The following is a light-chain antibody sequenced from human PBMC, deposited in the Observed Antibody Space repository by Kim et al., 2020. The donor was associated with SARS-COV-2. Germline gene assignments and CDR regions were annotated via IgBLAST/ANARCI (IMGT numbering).Light chain of an antibody. J-gene: IGKJ3*01. CDR1: QSVSSSY. Sequence: EIVLTQSPGTLSLSPGERATLSCRASQSVSSSYLAWYQQKPGQAPRLVIYGASSRATGIPDRFSGSGSGTDFTLTISRLEPEDFAVYYCQQYGSSPRGFTFGPGTKVDIK. CDR2: GAS. V-gene: IGKV3-20*01. CDR3: QQYGSSPRGFT.